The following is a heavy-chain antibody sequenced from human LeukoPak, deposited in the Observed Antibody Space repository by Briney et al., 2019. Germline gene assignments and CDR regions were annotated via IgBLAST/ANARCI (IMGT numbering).Heavy chain of an antibody. D-gene: IGHD1-26*01. V-gene: IGHV1-69*13. CDR3: ARDGLVVGATKVGDY. Sequence: ASVKVSCKASGGTFSSYAISWVRQAPGQGLEWMGGIIPIFGTANYAQKFQGRVTITADESTSTAYMELSSLRSEDTAAYYCARDGLVVGATKVGDYWGQGTLVTVSS. CDR2: IIPIFGTA. CDR1: GGTFSSYA. J-gene: IGHJ4*02.